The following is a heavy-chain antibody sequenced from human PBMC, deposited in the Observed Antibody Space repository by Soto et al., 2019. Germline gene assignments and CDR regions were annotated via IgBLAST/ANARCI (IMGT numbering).Heavy chain of an antibody. V-gene: IGHV4-31*03. D-gene: IGHD3-9*01. J-gene: IGHJ4*02. Sequence: SETLSLTCTVSGGSISSGGYYWSWIRQHPGKGLEWIGYIYYSGSTYYNPSLKSRVTISVDTSKNQFSLKLSSVTAADTAVYYCAREPPLTGLFDYWDQGTLVTVSS. CDR1: GGSISSGGYY. CDR2: IYYSGST. CDR3: AREPPLTGLFDY.